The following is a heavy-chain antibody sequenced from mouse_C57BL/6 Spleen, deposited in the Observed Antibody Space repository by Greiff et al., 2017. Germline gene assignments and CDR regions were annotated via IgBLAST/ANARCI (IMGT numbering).Heavy chain of an antibody. CDR2: IHPNSGST. V-gene: IGHV1-64*01. D-gene: IGHD2-4*01. J-gene: IGHJ3*01. Sequence: QVQLQQPGAELVKPGASVKLSCKASGYTFTSYWMHWVKQRPGQGLEWIGMIHPNSGSTNYNEKFKSKATLTLDKSSSTAYMQLSSLTSEDSAVYYCARSDYDYDEAYWGQGTLVTVSA. CDR1: GYTFTSYW. CDR3: ARSDYDYDEAY.